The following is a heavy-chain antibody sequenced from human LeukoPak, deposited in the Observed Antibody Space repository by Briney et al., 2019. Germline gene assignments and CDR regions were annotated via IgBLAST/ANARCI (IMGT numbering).Heavy chain of an antibody. V-gene: IGHV3-21*01. CDR2: ISSSSSYI. Sequence: GGSLRLSCAASGFTFSSYSMNWVRQAPGKGLEWVSSISSSSSYIYYADSVKGRFTISRDNAKNSLYLQMNSLRAEDTAVYYCARLDIAVAGPLDYWSQGTLVTVYS. CDR1: GFTFSSYS. J-gene: IGHJ4*02. CDR3: ARLDIAVAGPLDY. D-gene: IGHD6-19*01.